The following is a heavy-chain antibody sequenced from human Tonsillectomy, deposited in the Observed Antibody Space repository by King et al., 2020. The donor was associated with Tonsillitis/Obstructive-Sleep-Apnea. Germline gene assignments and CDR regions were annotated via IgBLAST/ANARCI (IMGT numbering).Heavy chain of an antibody. V-gene: IGHV1-18*01. J-gene: IGHJ5*02. D-gene: IGHD2-2*01. CDR3: ARPDCASTKCYGHWFDP. Sequence: QLVQSGAEVKKPGASVKVSCKASGYTFTSFGISWVRQAPGQGLELMGWISAYSGHTDYAQKFQGRVTMTTDPSTSTAYMELRSLRSDDTAVYYCARPDCASTKCYGHWFDPWGQGTLVTVSS. CDR1: GYTFTSFG. CDR2: ISAYSGHT.